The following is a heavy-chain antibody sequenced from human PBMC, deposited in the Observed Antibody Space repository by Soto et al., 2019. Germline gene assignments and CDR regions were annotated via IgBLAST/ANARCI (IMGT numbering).Heavy chain of an antibody. V-gene: IGHV3-74*01. CDR2: INSDGSTT. J-gene: IGHJ4*02. Sequence: EVQLVDSGGGLVQPGGSRRPSLAPPGSTFVSYGMHWFRQAPGKGLVWVSRINSDGSTTSYADSVKGRFTISRDNAKNTLYLQMNSLRAEDTAVYYCARGPPYSSPDYWGQGTLVTVSS. CDR1: GSTFVSYG. D-gene: IGHD6-13*01. CDR3: ARGPPYSSPDY.